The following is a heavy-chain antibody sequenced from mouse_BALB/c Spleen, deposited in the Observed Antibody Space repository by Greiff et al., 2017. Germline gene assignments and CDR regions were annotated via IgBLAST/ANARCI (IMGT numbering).Heavy chain of an antibody. D-gene: IGHD2-14*01. CDR1: GFTFTDYY. J-gene: IGHJ3*01. Sequence: EVKVVESGGGLVQPGGSLRLSCATSGFTFTDYYMSWVRQPPGKALEWLGFIRNKANGYTTEYSASVKGRFTISRDNSQSILYLQMNTLRAEDSATYYCARDKRYDEGTFAYWGQGTLVTVSA. CDR3: ARDKRYDEGTFAY. V-gene: IGHV7-3*02. CDR2: IRNKANGYTT.